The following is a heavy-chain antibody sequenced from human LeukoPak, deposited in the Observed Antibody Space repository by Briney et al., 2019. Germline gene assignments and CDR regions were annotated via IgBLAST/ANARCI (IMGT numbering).Heavy chain of an antibody. V-gene: IGHV4-39*01. Sequence: PSETLSLTCSVSGGSISSSSYYWGWIRQPPGKGLEWIGTIYYSGTTYYNPPLKSRVTMSIDTSKNQFSLKLSSVTAADTAVYYCARHVEIAVAGPIDYWGQGTLVTVSS. CDR2: IYYSGTT. CDR3: ARHVEIAVAGPIDY. CDR1: GGSISSSSYY. J-gene: IGHJ4*02. D-gene: IGHD6-19*01.